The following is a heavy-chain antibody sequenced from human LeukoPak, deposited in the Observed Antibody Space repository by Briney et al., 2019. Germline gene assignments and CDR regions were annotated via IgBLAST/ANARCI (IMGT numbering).Heavy chain of an antibody. Sequence: ASVKVSCKASGYTFTSYYMHWVRQAPGQGLEWMGIINPSGGSTSYAQKFQGRATMTRDTSTSTVYMELSSLRSEDTAVYYCASADYGDYNFDYWGQGTLVTVSS. V-gene: IGHV1-46*01. D-gene: IGHD4-17*01. J-gene: IGHJ4*02. CDR3: ASADYGDYNFDY. CDR2: INPSGGST. CDR1: GYTFTSYY.